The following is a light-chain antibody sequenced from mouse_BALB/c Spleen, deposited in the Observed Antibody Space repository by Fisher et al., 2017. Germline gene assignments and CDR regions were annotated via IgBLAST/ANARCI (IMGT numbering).Light chain of an antibody. CDR2: RTS. V-gene: IGKV4-79*01. CDR3: QQGSSIPRT. J-gene: IGKJ2*01. CDR1: SSVSSSY. Sequence: IVLTQTTALMSASPGEKVTMTCTASSSVSSSYLYWYQQKPGSSPKPWIYRTSNLASGVPARFSGSGSGTSYSLTIGTMEAEDVATYYCQQGSSIPRTFGGGTKLEIK.